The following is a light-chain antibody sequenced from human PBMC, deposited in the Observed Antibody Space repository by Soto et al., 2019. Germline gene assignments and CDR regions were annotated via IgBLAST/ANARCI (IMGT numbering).Light chain of an antibody. Sequence: EIVLTQSPGTLSLSPGERATLSCRASQSVSSSYLAWFQQKPGQAPRLLIYGASGRATGIPDRFSGSGSGTDFTLTISSLEPADFAVYYCQQYGSSPLFTFGPGTKVDIK. J-gene: IGKJ3*01. V-gene: IGKV3-20*01. CDR2: GAS. CDR3: QQYGSSPLFT. CDR1: QSVSSSY.